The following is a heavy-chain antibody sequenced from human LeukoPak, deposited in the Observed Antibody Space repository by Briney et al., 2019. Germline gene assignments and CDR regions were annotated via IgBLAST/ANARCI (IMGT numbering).Heavy chain of an antibody. D-gene: IGHD6-19*01. J-gene: IGHJ4*02. Sequence: GGSLRLSCAASGFTFSSYEMNWVRQAPGKGLEWVSNIHSSGTIKYYADSVKGRFSISRDNAKSSLYLQMNSLRVEDTAVYYCALLAVASDFDYWGQGALVTVSS. V-gene: IGHV3-48*03. CDR3: ALLAVASDFDY. CDR2: IHSSGTIK. CDR1: GFTFSSYE.